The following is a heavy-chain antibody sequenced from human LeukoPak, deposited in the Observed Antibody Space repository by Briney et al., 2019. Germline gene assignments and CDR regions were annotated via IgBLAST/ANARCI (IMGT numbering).Heavy chain of an antibody. J-gene: IGHJ4*02. CDR3: ARDYGDHPYPEVTLDL. CDR1: GFPFSSYW. V-gene: IGHV3-74*01. Sequence: GGSLRLSCAASGFPFSSYWMHWVRQAPGKGLVWVSRINNDASNTNYADSVKGRFTISRDNAKKSTYLQMNRVRAEDTAVYYCARDYGDHPYPEVTLDLWGQGTLVTVSS. D-gene: IGHD2-21*01. CDR2: INNDASNT.